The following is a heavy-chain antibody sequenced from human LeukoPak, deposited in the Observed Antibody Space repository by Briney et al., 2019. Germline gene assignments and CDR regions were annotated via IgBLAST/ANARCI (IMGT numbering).Heavy chain of an antibody. CDR1: GFTFSNYA. Sequence: GRSLRLSCAASGFTFSNYAMHWVRQAPGKGLEWVAVISYDGINKYYADSVKGRFTISRDNSKNTLYLQMNSLRAEDTAVYYCARDHRGVRDYFDYWGQGTLVTVSS. J-gene: IGHJ4*02. D-gene: IGHD3-10*01. V-gene: IGHV3-30-3*01. CDR2: ISYDGINK. CDR3: ARDHRGVRDYFDY.